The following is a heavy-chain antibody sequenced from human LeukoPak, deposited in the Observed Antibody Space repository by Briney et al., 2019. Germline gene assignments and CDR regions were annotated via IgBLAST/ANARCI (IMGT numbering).Heavy chain of an antibody. J-gene: IGHJ1*01. V-gene: IGHV1-69*05. CDR1: GGTFSSYA. D-gene: IGHD6-19*01. CDR2: IIPIFGTA. Sequence: SVKVSCKASGGTFSSYAISWVRRAPGQGLEWMGGIIPIFGTANYAQKFQGRVTITTDESTSTAYMELSSLRSEDTAVYYCARDSSSGSDGYFQHWGQGTLVTVPS. CDR3: ARDSSSGSDGYFQH.